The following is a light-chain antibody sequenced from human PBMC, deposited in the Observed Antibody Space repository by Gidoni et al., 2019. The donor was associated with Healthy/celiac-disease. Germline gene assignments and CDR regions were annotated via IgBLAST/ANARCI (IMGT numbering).Light chain of an antibody. CDR2: AAS. CDR1: QGISSY. CDR3: QQLNSYPIT. V-gene: IGKV1-9*01. J-gene: IGKJ5*01. Sequence: IQLTQSPSSLSASVGDRVTITCRASQGISSYLAWYQQKPGKAPKLLIYAASTLQSGGPSRGSGSGSGTDFTLTIISLQPEDFATYYCQQLNSYPITVGQGTRLEIK.